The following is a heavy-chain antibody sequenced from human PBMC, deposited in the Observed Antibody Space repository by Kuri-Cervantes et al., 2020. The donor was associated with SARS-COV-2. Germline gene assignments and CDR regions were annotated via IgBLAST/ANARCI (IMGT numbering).Heavy chain of an antibody. CDR2: FVTEDGET. CDR3: ARDLGSSGWSWVYYYYGMDV. D-gene: IGHD6-19*01. V-gene: IGHV1-24*01. Sequence: ASVKVSCKVSGYTITELSMHWVRQAPGKGLEWRGGFVTEDGETIYAQKFQGRVTMTEDTSTSTAYMELRSLRSDDTAVYYCARDLGSSGWSWVYYYYGMDVWGQGTTVTVSS. J-gene: IGHJ6*02. CDR1: GYTITELS.